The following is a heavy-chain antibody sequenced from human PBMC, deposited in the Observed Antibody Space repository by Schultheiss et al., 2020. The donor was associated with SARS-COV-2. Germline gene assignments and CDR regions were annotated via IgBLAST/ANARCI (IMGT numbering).Heavy chain of an antibody. J-gene: IGHJ6*03. V-gene: IGHV1-69*06. CDR1: GYTFTSYG. CDR3: ASSSGWYGAYYYYYYIDV. CDR2: IIPIFGTA. D-gene: IGHD6-19*01. Sequence: SVKVSCKASGYTFTSYGISWVRQAPGQGLEWMGGIIPIFGTANYAQKFQGRVTITADKSTSTAYMELSSLRSEDTAVYYCASSSGWYGAYYYYYYIDVWGKGTTVTVSS.